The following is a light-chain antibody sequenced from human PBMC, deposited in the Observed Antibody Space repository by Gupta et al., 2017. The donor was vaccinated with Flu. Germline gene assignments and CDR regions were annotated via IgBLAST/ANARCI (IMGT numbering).Light chain of an antibody. V-gene: IGLV1-44*01. CDR2: RNN. J-gene: IGLJ2*01. CDR3: AAWDDSRNGVV. Sequence: QSVLTQPPSASGTPGQRVTISCSGSSSNIGSNTVNWYQQLPRTAPKLLIYRNNQRPSGVPDRFSGSKSGTSASLAISGLQSEDEADYYCAAWDDSRNGVVFGGGTKLAVL. CDR1: SSNIGSNT.